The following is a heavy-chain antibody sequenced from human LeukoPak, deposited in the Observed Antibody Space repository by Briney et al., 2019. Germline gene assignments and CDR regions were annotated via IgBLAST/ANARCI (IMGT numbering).Heavy chain of an antibody. CDR3: AKGEALYSSGWYHPYFDY. J-gene: IGHJ4*02. Sequence: PGGSLRLSCAASGFTFSSYGMHWVRQAPGKGLEWVAVISYDGSNKYYADSVKGRFTISRDNSKNTLYLQMNSLRAEDTAVYYCAKGEALYSSGWYHPYFDYWGQGTLVTVSS. D-gene: IGHD6-19*01. V-gene: IGHV3-30*18. CDR1: GFTFSSYG. CDR2: ISYDGSNK.